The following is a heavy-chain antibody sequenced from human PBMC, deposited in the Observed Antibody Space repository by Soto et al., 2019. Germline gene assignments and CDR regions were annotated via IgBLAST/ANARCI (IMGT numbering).Heavy chain of an antibody. CDR2: IYYSGST. D-gene: IGHD6-13*01. V-gene: IGHV4-59*01. CDR1: GGSIRSYY. J-gene: IGHJ4*02. Sequence: QVQLQESGPGLVKPSETLSLTCTVSGGSIRSYYWSWIRQPPGKGLEWIGYIYYSGSTNYNPSLKSRVTILVDTSKNRLSLKLSSVTAADTAVYYCAREMHLSSWPSFDYLGQSTLVTVSS. CDR3: AREMHLSSWPSFDY.